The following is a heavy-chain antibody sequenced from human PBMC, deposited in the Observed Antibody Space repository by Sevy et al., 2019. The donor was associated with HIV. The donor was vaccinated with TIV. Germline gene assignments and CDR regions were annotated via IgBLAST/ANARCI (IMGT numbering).Heavy chain of an antibody. D-gene: IGHD1-7*01. CDR3: ANTPGEELDY. CDR1: GFTFRSSG. Sequence: GGSLRLSCAASGFTFRSSGIHWVRQAPGKGLEWVAVITYDGGDKFYLDSVKGRFTISRDNSKNTVFLQMNSLKTEDTAIYSCANTPGEELDYWGQGTLVTVSS. CDR2: ITYDGGDK. J-gene: IGHJ4*02. V-gene: IGHV3-30*18.